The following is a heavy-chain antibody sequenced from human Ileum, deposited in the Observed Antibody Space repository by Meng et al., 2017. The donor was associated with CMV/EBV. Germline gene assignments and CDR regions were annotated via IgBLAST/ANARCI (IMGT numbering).Heavy chain of an antibody. D-gene: IGHD3-22*01. J-gene: IGHJ2*01. Sequence: SACSFSSYSIPWVRPPPGPGLGWMGGFIPIFGTANYAQQFQGRVTLTTDESTRTAYMELSGLRSEDTAVYYCASVGRLTTGWYFDLWGRGTLVTVSS. CDR3: ASVGRLTTGWYFDL. V-gene: IGHV1-69*05. CDR1: ACSFSSYS. CDR2: FIPIFGTA.